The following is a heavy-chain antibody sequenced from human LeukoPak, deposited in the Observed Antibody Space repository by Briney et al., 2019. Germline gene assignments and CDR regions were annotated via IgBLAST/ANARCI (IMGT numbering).Heavy chain of an antibody. Sequence: GTSLRLSCAASGFTFSNYGIHWVRQAPGKGLEWVAVISYDGNKKHYADSVKGRFTISRDNSKNTLYIQMNSLRAEDTAVYYCAKERTNSEDYYDFWGQGTLVTVPS. CDR3: AKERTNSEDYYDF. J-gene: IGHJ4*02. CDR1: GFTFSNYG. CDR2: ISYDGNKK. V-gene: IGHV3-30*18. D-gene: IGHD7-27*01.